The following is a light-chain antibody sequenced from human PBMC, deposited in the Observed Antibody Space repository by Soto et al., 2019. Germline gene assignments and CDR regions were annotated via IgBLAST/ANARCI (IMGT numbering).Light chain of an antibody. J-gene: IGKJ4*01. Sequence: EIVLTQSPGTLSLSPGERATLSCRASQSVSDSSLAWYHQKPGQAPRLLIYGASRRATGIPDTFSGSGSGTDFTLTISRLEPEDFAVYYCQQYYPWPITFGGGTKVEIK. CDR3: QQYYPWPIT. CDR2: GAS. V-gene: IGKV3-20*01. CDR1: QSVSDSS.